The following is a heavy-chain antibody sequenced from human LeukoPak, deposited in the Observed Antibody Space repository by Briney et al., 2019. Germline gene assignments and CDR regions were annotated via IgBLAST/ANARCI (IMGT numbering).Heavy chain of an antibody. V-gene: IGHV3-23*01. Sequence: EGSLRVSCEASGFTFRNYAMTWIRQSPGKGLEWVSGISAGGHDRYYADSVKGRFIISRDNSRGTVSLQMDSLRVDDTAFYFCARDFRLGGTTGWINWGQGTLVVVSS. CDR2: ISAGGHDR. CDR1: GFTFRNYA. CDR3: ARDFRLGGTTGWIN. J-gene: IGHJ4*02. D-gene: IGHD1/OR15-1a*01.